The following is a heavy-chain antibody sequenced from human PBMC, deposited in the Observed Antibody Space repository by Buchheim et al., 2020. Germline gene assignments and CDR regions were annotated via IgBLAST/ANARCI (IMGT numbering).Heavy chain of an antibody. J-gene: IGHJ4*02. CDR2: ISSSGDTI. CDR1: GFMFSSYE. D-gene: IGHD3-10*01. V-gene: IGHV3-48*03. Sequence: EVQLVESGGGLVQPGGSLRLSCAASGFMFSSYEMNWVRQAPGKGLEWVSYISSSGDTIHYADSVKGRFTISRDNATNSLDLQMNSLRVDDTAVYYCARDRGFVIDYWGQGAL. CDR3: ARDRGFVIDY.